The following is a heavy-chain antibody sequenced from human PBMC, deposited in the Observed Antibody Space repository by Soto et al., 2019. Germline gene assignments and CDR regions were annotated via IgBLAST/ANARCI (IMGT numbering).Heavy chain of an antibody. J-gene: IGHJ4*02. CDR1: GFSFSTYA. D-gene: IGHD3-22*01. CDR3: ARARITMISTPLVFFDY. CDR2: ISSSSSYI. Sequence: GGSLRLSCAASGFSFSTYAMSWVRQAPGKGLEWVSSISSSSSYIYYADSVKGRFTISRDNAKNSLYLQMNSLRAEDTAVYYCARARITMISTPLVFFDYWGQGTLVTVSS. V-gene: IGHV3-21*01.